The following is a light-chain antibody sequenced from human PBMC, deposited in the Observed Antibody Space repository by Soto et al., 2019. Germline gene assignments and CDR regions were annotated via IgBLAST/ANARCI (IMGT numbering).Light chain of an antibody. J-gene: IGKJ3*01. CDR1: QSINNW. V-gene: IGKV1-5*03. CDR2: KAS. CDR3: QQYNSYSQFT. Sequence: DIQMTQSPSTLSASVGDRVTITCRASQSINNWLAWYQQKPGEAPKLLIYKASTLESGVPSRFSGSGSGTEFTLTISCLQPDDGATYHCQQYNSYSQFTFGPGTKVDIK.